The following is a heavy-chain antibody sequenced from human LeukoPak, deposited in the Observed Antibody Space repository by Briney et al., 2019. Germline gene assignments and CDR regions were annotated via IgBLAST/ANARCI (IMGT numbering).Heavy chain of an antibody. J-gene: IGHJ4*02. V-gene: IGHV1-69*13. D-gene: IGHD3-22*01. CDR1: GGTFSSYG. CDR3: ARGPITTRSHFDY. CDR2: IIPIFATA. Sequence: SVKVSCKASGGTFSSYGISWVRQAPGQGLEWMGGIIPIFATANYAQKFQGRVTITADESTSTAYMELSSLRSEDTAVYYCARGPITTRSHFDYWGQGTLVTVSS.